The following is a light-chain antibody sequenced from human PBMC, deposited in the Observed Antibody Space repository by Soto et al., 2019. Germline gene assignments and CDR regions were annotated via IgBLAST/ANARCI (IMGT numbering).Light chain of an antibody. CDR2: KAS. CDR1: QSISSW. V-gene: IGKV1-5*03. CDR3: QQYNSYPWT. J-gene: IGKJ1*01. Sequence: DIQMTQSPSTLSASVGDRVTITCRASQSISSWLAWYQQKPGTAPKLLIYKASSLESGVPSRFSGTGSGTEFTLTISSLQPDDFATYYCQQYNSYPWTLGQGTKVDTK.